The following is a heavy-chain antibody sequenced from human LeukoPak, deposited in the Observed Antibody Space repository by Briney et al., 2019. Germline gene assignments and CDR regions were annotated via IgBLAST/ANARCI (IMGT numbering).Heavy chain of an antibody. CDR3: ATLRHGSGSHRAY. Sequence: SETLSLTCTVSGGSISNSNYYWGWIRQPPGKGLEWIGSIYYSGSTYYNPSLKSRVTISVDTSKNQFSLKLSSVTAADTAVYYCATLRHGSGSHRAYWGQGTLVTVSS. CDR1: GGSISNSNYY. J-gene: IGHJ4*02. CDR2: IYYSGST. V-gene: IGHV4-39*07. D-gene: IGHD3-10*01.